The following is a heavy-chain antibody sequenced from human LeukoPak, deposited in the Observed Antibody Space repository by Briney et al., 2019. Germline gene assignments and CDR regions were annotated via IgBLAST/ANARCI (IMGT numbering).Heavy chain of an antibody. V-gene: IGHV1-8*01. Sequence: ASVKVSCKASGYTFTSYDINWVRQATGQGLEWMGWMNPNSGNTGYAQKFQGRVTMTRNTSISTAYMELSSLRSEDTAVYYCARTSPYSSGWFYYYYYYGMDVWGQGTTVTVSS. CDR2: MNPNSGNT. J-gene: IGHJ6*02. D-gene: IGHD6-19*01. CDR1: GYTFTSYD. CDR3: ARTSPYSSGWFYYYYYYGMDV.